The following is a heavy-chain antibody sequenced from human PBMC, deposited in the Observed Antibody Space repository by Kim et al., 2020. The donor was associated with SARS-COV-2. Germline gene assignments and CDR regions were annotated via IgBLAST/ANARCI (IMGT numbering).Heavy chain of an antibody. J-gene: IGHJ6*02. CDR1: GGTFSSYA. Sequence: SVKVSCKASGGTFSSYAISWVRQAPGQGLEWMGGIIPIFGTANYAQKFQGRVTITADESTSTAYMELSSLRSEDTAVYYCARGEGPRDYYYYYGMDGWGQGTTVTVSS. V-gene: IGHV1-69*13. CDR3: ARGEGPRDYYYYYGMDG. CDR2: IIPIFGTA.